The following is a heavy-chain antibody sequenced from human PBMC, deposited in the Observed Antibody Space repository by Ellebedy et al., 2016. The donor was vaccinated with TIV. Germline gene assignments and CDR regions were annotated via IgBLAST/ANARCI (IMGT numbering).Heavy chain of an antibody. CDR3: ARGLRDTGMPLHYYYYMDV. D-gene: IGHD5-18*01. CDR1: GGSLSRNY. CDR2: IYYNGRT. Sequence: SETLSLTXTVSGGSLSRNYLSWIRQPPKKGLEWIGDIYYNGRTNYNPSLKSRVTISLLTSKNQFSLKLTSVTAADTAVYYCARGLRDTGMPLHYYYYMDVWGKGTTVTVSS. V-gene: IGHV4-59*01. J-gene: IGHJ6*03.